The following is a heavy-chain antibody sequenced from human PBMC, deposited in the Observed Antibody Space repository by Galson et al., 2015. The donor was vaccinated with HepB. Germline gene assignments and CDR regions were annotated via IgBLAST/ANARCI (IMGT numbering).Heavy chain of an antibody. V-gene: IGHV3-23*01. Sequence: SLRLSCAAFGFTFSSYAMSWVRQAPGKGLEWVSDISGSGGSTYYADSVKGRFTISRDDSKNTLYRQMNSLRAEDTAVYYCAKRGGYCSSISCYDYWGQGTQVTVSS. CDR2: ISGSGGST. CDR3: AKRGGYCSSISCYDY. CDR1: GFTFSSYA. J-gene: IGHJ4*02. D-gene: IGHD2-2*01.